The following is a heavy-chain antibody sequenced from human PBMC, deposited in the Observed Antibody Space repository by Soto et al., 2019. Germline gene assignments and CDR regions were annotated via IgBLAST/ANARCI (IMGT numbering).Heavy chain of an antibody. J-gene: IGHJ6*02. Sequence: SVKVSCKASGGTFSSYAISWVRQAPGQGLEWMGGIIPIFGTANYAQKFQGRVTITADESTSTAYMELSSLRSEDTAVYYCARALRVPSNPYYYYYGMDVWGPGTTVTVSS. CDR1: GGTFSSYA. V-gene: IGHV1-69*13. CDR3: ARALRVPSNPYYYYYGMDV. CDR2: IIPIFGTA. D-gene: IGHD6-6*01.